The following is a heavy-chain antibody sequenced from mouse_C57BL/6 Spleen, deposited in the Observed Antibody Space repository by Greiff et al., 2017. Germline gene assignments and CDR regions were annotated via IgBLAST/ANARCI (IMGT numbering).Heavy chain of an antibody. V-gene: IGHV1-64*01. D-gene: IGHD2-12*01. Sequence: QVQLQQPGAELVKPGASVKLSCKASGYTFTSYWMHWVKQRPGQGLEWIGMIHPNSGSTNYNEKFKSKATMTVDKSSSTAYMQLSSLTSEDSAVYYGARGVGGLRASYAMDYWGQGTTVTVSS. J-gene: IGHJ4*01. CDR3: ARGVGGLRASYAMDY. CDR1: GYTFTSYW. CDR2: IHPNSGST.